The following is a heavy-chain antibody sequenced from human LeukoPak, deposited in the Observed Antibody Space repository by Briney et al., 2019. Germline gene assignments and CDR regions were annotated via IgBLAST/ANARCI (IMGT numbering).Heavy chain of an antibody. CDR1: GYTFTVYY. V-gene: IGHV1-2*06. J-gene: IGHJ4*02. CDR3: ARRGPPAYSGSYYVDY. D-gene: IGHD1-26*01. Sequence: ASVKVSRKASGYTFTVYYMHWVRQAPGQGLEWMGRINPNSGGTNYAQKFQGRVTMTRDTSISTAYMELSRLRSDDTAVYYCARRGPPAYSGSYYVDYWGQGTLVTVSS. CDR2: INPNSGGT.